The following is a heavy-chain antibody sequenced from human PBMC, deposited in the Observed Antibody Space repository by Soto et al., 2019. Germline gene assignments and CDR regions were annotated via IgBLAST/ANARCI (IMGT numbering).Heavy chain of an antibody. Sequence: SETLSLTCAVYGGSFSGYYWSWIRQPPGKGLEWIGEINHSGSTNYNPSLKSRVTISVDTSKNQFSLKLSSVTAADTAVYYCARGSGTTRGYSDYWGQGTLVTVSS. J-gene: IGHJ4*02. CDR1: GGSFSGYY. CDR2: INHSGST. D-gene: IGHD1-7*01. CDR3: ARGSGTTRGYSDY. V-gene: IGHV4-34*01.